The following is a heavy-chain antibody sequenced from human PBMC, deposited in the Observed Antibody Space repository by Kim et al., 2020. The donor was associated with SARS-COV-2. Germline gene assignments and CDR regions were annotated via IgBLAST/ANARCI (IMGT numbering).Heavy chain of an antibody. V-gene: IGHV3-33*01. J-gene: IGHJ3*02. CDR1: GFTFSSYG. CDR2: IWYDGSNK. CDR3: ARSGIVVVTALNDAFDI. Sequence: GGSLRLSCAASGFTFSSYGMHWVRQAPGKGLEWVAVIWYDGSNKYYADSVKGRFTISRDNSKNTLYLQMNSLRAEDTAVYYCARSGIVVVTALNDAFDIWGQGTMVTVSS. D-gene: IGHD2-21*02.